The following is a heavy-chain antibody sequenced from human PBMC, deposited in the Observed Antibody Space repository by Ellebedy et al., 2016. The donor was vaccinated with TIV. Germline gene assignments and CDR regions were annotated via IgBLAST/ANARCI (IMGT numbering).Heavy chain of an antibody. Sequence: ASVKVSCKASGYTFTSYFLHWVRQAPGQGLEWMGIMNPSGGSTTYAQKFQGRVTMTRDTSTSTVYMELSSLRYEDTAVYYCARAFDSDFWGQGTLVTVSS. J-gene: IGHJ4*02. CDR3: ARAFDSDF. D-gene: IGHD2/OR15-2a*01. V-gene: IGHV1-46*01. CDR1: GYTFTSYF. CDR2: MNPSGGST.